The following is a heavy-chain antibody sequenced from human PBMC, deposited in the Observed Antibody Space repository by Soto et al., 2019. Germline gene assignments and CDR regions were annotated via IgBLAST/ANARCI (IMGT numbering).Heavy chain of an antibody. Sequence: ASVKVSCKASGYTFTSYDINWVRQATGQGPEWKGWMNPNSGNTGYAQKFQGRVTMTRNTSISTAYMELSSLRSEDTAVYYCARFSKRGYYYYGMDVWGQGTTVTVSS. CDR2: MNPNSGNT. V-gene: IGHV1-8*01. D-gene: IGHD3-10*01. CDR1: GYTFTSYD. J-gene: IGHJ6*02. CDR3: ARFSKRGYYYYGMDV.